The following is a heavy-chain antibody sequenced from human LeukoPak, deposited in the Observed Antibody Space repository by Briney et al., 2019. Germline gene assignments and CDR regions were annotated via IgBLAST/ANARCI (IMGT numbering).Heavy chain of an antibody. D-gene: IGHD5-18*01. CDR2: IYHSGST. CDR3: ACVGGYSYGYSNWFDP. V-gene: IGHV4-4*02. CDR1: GGSISSSNW. J-gene: IGHJ5*02. Sequence: PSGTLSLTCAVSGGSISSSNWWSWVRQPPGKGLEWIGEIYHSGSTNYNPSLKSRITISVDKSKNQFSLKLSSVTAADTAVYYCACVGGYSYGYSNWFDPWGQGTLVTVSS.